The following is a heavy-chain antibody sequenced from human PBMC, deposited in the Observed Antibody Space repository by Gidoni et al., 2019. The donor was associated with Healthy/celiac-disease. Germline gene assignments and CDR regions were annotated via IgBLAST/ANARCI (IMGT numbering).Heavy chain of an antibody. V-gene: IGHV1-46*01. CDR3: ARDGRAYYYDSSGTLGGFDY. Sequence: QVQLVQSGAEVKKPGASVKVSCKASGFTFTRHYMHWVRQAPGQGLAWMGIINPSGGSTSYAQKFQGRVTMTRDTSTSTVYMELSSLRSEDTAVYYCARDGRAYYYDSSGTLGGFDYWGQGTLVTVSS. CDR2: INPSGGST. D-gene: IGHD3-22*01. CDR1: GFTFTRHY. J-gene: IGHJ4*02.